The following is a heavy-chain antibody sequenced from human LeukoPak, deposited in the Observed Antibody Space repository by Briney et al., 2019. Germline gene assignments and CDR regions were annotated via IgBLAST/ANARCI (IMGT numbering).Heavy chain of an antibody. CDR3: AKEARAYCGGDCYSDY. Sequence: GGSLRLSCAASGFTFSSYAMSWVRQAPGKGLEWVSAISGSGGSTYYADSVKGRFTISRDNSKNTLYLQMNSLGAEDTAVYYCAKEARAYCGGDCYSDYWGQGTLVTVSS. CDR1: GFTFSSYA. CDR2: ISGSGGST. J-gene: IGHJ4*02. D-gene: IGHD2-21*02. V-gene: IGHV3-23*01.